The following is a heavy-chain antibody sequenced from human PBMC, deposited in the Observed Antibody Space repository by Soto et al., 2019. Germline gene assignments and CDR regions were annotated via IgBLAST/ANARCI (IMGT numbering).Heavy chain of an antibody. D-gene: IGHD6-19*01. Sequence: GGSLRLSCAASGFTFSSYAMSWVRQAPGKGLEWVSAISGSGGSTYYADSVKGRFTISRDNSKNTLYLQMNSLRAEDTAVYYCAKASSGPAGAPWYFDYWGQGTLVTVSS. CDR1: GFTFSSYA. V-gene: IGHV3-23*01. J-gene: IGHJ4*02. CDR2: ISGSGGST. CDR3: AKASSGPAGAPWYFDY.